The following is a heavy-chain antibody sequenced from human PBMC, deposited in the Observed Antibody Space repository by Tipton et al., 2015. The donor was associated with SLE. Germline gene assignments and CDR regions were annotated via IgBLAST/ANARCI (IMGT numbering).Heavy chain of an antibody. CDR1: GGSISSSSYY. Sequence: LRLSCTVSGGSISSSSYYWGWIRQPPGKGLEWIGSIYYSGSTYYNPSLKSRVTISVDTSKKQFSLKLSSVTAADTAVYYCAREYRQLRYFDWFSDDWGQGTLVTVSS. D-gene: IGHD3-9*01. J-gene: IGHJ4*02. CDR3: AREYRQLRYFDWFSDD. CDR2: IYYSGST. V-gene: IGHV4-39*07.